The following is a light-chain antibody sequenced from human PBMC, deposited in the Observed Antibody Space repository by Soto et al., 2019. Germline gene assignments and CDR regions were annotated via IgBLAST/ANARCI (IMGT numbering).Light chain of an antibody. CDR3: SSYTSSNSFV. CDR1: SSDVGGYNY. J-gene: IGLJ1*01. Sequence: QSVLTQPASVSGSPGQSITISCTGTSSDVGGYNYVSWYQQHPGKAPKFMIYDVSNRPSGVSNRFSGSKSGNTASLTISGLQAEDEAEYYRSSYTSSNSFVFGTGTKLTVL. V-gene: IGLV2-14*01. CDR2: DVS.